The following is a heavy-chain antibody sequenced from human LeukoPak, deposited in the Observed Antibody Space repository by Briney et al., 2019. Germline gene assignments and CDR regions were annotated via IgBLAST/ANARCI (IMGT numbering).Heavy chain of an antibody. V-gene: IGHV3-74*01. CDR3: AKDAAGPEY. CDR1: GFTFSNYL. CDR2: IKSDGGSA. Sequence: GGSLRLSCTASGFTFSNYLMHWVRQAPGKGLVWVSHIKSDGGSATYADSVKGRFTVSRDNAKNALYLQMNSLRAEDTAVYYCAKDAAGPEYWGQGTLVTVSS. D-gene: IGHD6-13*01. J-gene: IGHJ4*02.